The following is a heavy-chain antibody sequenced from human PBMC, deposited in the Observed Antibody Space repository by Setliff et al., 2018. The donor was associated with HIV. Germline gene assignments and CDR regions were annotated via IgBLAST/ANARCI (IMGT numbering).Heavy chain of an antibody. CDR3: ARHAVPHYYDSSGPS. CDR1: GGSISSGNRC. D-gene: IGHD3-22*01. CDR2: IHRSGST. J-gene: IGHJ5*02. Sequence: PSETLSLTCTVSGGSISSGNRCLTWIRQNPGKGLEWIGDIHRSGSTNYNPSLTSRVTMSIDKAKKQFSLRLGPVTAADTAVYYCARHAVPHYYDSSGPSWGPGTLVTVSS. V-gene: IGHV4-39*07.